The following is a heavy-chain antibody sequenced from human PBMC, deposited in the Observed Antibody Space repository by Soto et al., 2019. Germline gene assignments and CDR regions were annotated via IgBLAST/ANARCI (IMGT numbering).Heavy chain of an antibody. CDR1: GDRCIDFC. D-gene: IGHD1-26*01. CDR3: ARLRGSYGNDAFDI. Sequence: LKRVCKSGAGDRCIDFCGGCVRKMHGKGLEWMGFIYPGDSDTRYSPPFQGQVTISADKSISTAYLQWSSLKASDTAMYYCARLRGSYGNDAFDISGQGTMVTVSS. V-gene: IGHV5-51*01. J-gene: IGHJ3*02. CDR2: IYPGDSDT.